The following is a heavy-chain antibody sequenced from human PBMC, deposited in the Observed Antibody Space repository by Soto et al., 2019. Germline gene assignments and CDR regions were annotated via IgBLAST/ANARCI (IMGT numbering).Heavy chain of an antibody. J-gene: IGHJ4*02. CDR2: ISYDGSNK. V-gene: IGHV3-30*18. CDR3: AKVRYDILTGYEEIDY. Sequence: QVQLVESGGGVVQPGRSLRLSCAASGFTFSSYGMHWVRQAPGKGLEWVAVISYDGSNKYYADSVKGRFTISRDNSKNTLYLQMNSLRAEDTAVYYCAKVRYDILTGYEEIDYWGQGTLVTVSS. D-gene: IGHD3-9*01. CDR1: GFTFSSYG.